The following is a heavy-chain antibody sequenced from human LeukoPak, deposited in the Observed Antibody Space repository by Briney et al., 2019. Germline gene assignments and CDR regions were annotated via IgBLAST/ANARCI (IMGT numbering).Heavy chain of an antibody. V-gene: IGHV3-48*03. CDR2: ISSSGSTI. CDR1: GFTFSFYE. J-gene: IGHJ3*02. Sequence: GGSLRLSCVASGFTFSFYEMNWVRQAPGKGLEWVSYISSSGSTIYYADSVKGRFTISRDNAKNSLYLQMNSLRAEDTAVYYCARESAPRSSWYVSAFDIWGQGTVVTVSS. CDR3: ARESAPRSSWYVSAFDI. D-gene: IGHD6-13*01.